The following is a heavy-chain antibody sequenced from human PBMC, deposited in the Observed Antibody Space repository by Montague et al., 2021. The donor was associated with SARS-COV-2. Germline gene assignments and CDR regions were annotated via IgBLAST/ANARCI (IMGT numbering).Heavy chain of an antibody. J-gene: IGHJ5*02. Sequence: SETLSLTCTVSGGSISCSSNYWGRIRQPPGKGLEWIGSIYYSGSTYYNSSLKSRVTISVDTSKNQFSLKLNSVTAADTAVYYCARLVWFGELSSENWFDPWGQGTLVTVSS. CDR3: ARLVWFGELSSENWFDP. CDR2: IYYSGST. CDR1: GGSISCSSNY. V-gene: IGHV4-39*01. D-gene: IGHD3-10*01.